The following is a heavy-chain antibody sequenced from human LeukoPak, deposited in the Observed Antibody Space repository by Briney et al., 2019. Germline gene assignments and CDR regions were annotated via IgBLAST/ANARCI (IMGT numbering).Heavy chain of an antibody. CDR2: INTNTGNP. CDR1: GYTLTSYA. Sequence: GASVKVSCKASGYTLTSYAMNWVRQAPGQGLEWMGWINTNTGNPTYAQGFTGRSVFSLDTSVSTAYLQISSLKAEDTAVYYCARGGSSQPRYYYYYMDVWGKGTTVTVSS. J-gene: IGHJ6*03. V-gene: IGHV7-4-1*02. CDR3: ARGGSSQPRYYYYYMDV. D-gene: IGHD6-13*01.